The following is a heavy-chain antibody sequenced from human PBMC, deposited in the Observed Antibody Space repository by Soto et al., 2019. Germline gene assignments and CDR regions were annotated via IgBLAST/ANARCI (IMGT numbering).Heavy chain of an antibody. V-gene: IGHV1-24*01. CDR3: ATPSAPWSRTDYDAFDI. CDR1: GYTLTELS. D-gene: IGHD2-8*02. CDR2: FDPEDGET. Sequence: QVQLVQSGAEVKKPGASVKVSCKVSGYTLTELSMHWVRQAPGKGLEWMGGFDPEDGETIYAQKFQGRVTMTEDTSXDXXYMELSSLRSEDTAVYYCATPSAPWSRTDYDAFDIWGQGTMVTVSS. J-gene: IGHJ3*02.